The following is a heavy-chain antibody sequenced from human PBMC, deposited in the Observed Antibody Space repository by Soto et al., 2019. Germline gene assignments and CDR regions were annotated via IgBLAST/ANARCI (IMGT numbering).Heavy chain of an antibody. CDR3: ARHYCSGGSCWFGP. J-gene: IGHJ5*02. D-gene: IGHD2-15*01. Sequence: GGSLRLSCAASGFTFSSYWMSWVRQAPGKGLEWVANIKQDGSEKYYVDSVKGRFTISRDNAKNSLYLQMNSLRAEDTAVYYCARHYCSGGSCWFGPWGQGTLVTVSS. CDR1: GFTFSSYW. CDR2: IKQDGSEK. V-gene: IGHV3-7*01.